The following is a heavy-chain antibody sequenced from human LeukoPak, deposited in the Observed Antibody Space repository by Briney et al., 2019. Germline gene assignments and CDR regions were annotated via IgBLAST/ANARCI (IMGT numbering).Heavy chain of an antibody. D-gene: IGHD6-6*01. V-gene: IGHV1-2*02. J-gene: IGHJ5*02. Sequence: ASVKVSCKASGYTFTGYYMHWVRQAPGQGLEWMGWINPNSGGTNYAQKFQGRVTMTRDTSISTAYMELSRLRSDDTAVYYCARDLLSSIAAQGWFDPWGQGTLVTVSS. CDR2: INPNSGGT. CDR3: ARDLLSSIAAQGWFDP. CDR1: GYTFTGYY.